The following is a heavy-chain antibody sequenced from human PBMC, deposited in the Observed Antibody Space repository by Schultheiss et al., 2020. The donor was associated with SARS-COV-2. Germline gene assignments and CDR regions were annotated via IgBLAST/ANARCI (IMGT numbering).Heavy chain of an antibody. D-gene: IGHD3-9*01. Sequence: SETLSLTCTVSGGSVSSGSYYWSWIRQPPGKGLEWIGYIYYSGSTNYNPSLKSRVTISVDTSKNQFSLKLSSVTAADTAVYYCARGADILTGYFPWGQGTLVTVSS. CDR1: GGSVSSGSYY. CDR3: ARGADILTGYFP. V-gene: IGHV4-61*01. J-gene: IGHJ5*02. CDR2: IYYSGST.